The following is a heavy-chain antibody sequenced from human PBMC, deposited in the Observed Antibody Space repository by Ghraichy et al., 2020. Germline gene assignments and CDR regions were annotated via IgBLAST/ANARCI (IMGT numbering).Heavy chain of an antibody. CDR3: ARMDTAMVTIDY. J-gene: IGHJ4*02. CDR1: GGSISSYY. D-gene: IGHD5-18*01. V-gene: IGHV4-59*08. CDR2: IYYSGST. Sequence: SETLSLTCTVSGGSISSYYWSWIRQPPGKGLEWIGYIYYSGSTNYNPSLKSRVTISVDTSKNQFSLKLSSVTAADTAVYYCARMDTAMVTIDYWGQGTLVTVSS.